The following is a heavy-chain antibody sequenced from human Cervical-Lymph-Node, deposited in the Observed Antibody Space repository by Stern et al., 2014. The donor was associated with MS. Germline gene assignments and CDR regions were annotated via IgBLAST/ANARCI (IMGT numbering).Heavy chain of an antibody. J-gene: IGHJ3*02. Sequence: VQLVQSGGGLVKPGGSLRLSCTASGFTFSVHAMSWIRQAPGMGLAWISFLSSSGSTRYYATSVQGRFTISRDNAKETLYLHMHNLRAEDTAVYYCARDSGSSIFRDAFDIWGQGAMVTVSS. V-gene: IGHV3-11*01. CDR3: ARDSGSSIFRDAFDI. D-gene: IGHD2-21*01. CDR2: LSSSGSTR. CDR1: GFTFSVHA.